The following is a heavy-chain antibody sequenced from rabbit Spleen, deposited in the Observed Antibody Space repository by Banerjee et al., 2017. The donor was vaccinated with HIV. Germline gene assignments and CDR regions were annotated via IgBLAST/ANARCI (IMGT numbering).Heavy chain of an antibody. V-gene: IGHV1S40*01. CDR3: ARDAGSGAYIDGYFDL. CDR2: IYGATGSSA. Sequence: QSLEESGGDLVKPGASLTLTCTASGFSFSSSDYMCWVRQAPGKGLEWISCIYGATGSSAWYANWAKGRFTISKTSSTTVTLQMTSLPVADTATFFCARDAGSGAYIDGYFDLWGQGTLVTVS. D-gene: IGHD8-1*01. J-gene: IGHJ4*01. CDR1: GFSFSSSDY.